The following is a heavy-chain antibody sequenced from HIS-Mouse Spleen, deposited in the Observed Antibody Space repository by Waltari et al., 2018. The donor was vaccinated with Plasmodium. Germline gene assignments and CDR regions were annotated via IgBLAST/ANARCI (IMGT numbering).Heavy chain of an antibody. Sequence: QVTLRESGPALVKPTQTLTLTCTFSGFSLSTSGMCVSWIRQPPGKALEWLARIDWDNDKYYITSLKTRLTISKDTSKNQVVLTMTNMDPVDTATYYCARHKKRGQLVRGYFDYWGQGTLVTVSS. J-gene: IGHJ4*02. D-gene: IGHD6-6*01. CDR1: GFSLSTSGMC. CDR3: ARHKKRGQLVRGYFDY. V-gene: IGHV2-70*15. CDR2: IDWDNDK.